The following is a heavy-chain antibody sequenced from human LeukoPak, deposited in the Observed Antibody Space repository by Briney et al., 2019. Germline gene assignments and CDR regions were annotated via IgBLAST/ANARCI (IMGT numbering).Heavy chain of an antibody. Sequence: PGGSLRLSCAASGFTFSSCAMSWVRQAPGKGLEWVSAISGSGGSTYYADSVKGRFTISRDNSKNTLYLQMNSLRAEDTAVYYCAKCYYGSGRREGRGIWNYWGQGTLVTVSS. CDR2: ISGSGGST. J-gene: IGHJ4*02. CDR3: AKCYYGSGRREGRGIWNY. D-gene: IGHD3-10*01. CDR1: GFTFSSCA. V-gene: IGHV3-23*01.